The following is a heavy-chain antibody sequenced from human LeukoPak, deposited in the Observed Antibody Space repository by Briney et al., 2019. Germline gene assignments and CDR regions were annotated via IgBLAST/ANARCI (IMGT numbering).Heavy chain of an antibody. D-gene: IGHD3-10*01. Sequence: PGGSLRLSCAASGFTFSSYGMHWVRQAPGKGLEWVAVIWYDGSNKYYADSVKGRFTISRDNSKNTLYLQMSSLRAEDTAVYYCARDESSYGSGSYYYYYYYMDVWGKGTTVTVSS. CDR1: GFTFSSYG. J-gene: IGHJ6*03. V-gene: IGHV3-33*01. CDR2: IWYDGSNK. CDR3: ARDESSYGSGSYYYYYYYMDV.